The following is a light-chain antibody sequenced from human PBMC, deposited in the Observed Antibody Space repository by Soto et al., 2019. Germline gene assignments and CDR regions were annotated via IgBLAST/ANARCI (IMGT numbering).Light chain of an antibody. CDR2: GAS. J-gene: IGKJ1*01. V-gene: IGKV3-15*01. Sequence: EIVMTQSPATLSVSPGERATLSCRASQSVSSNLAWYQQKCGQAPRLLIYGASTRATGIPARFSGSGSGTEFTLTISSLQSEDFAVYYCQQYNNWPRTFGQGTKVDIK. CDR1: QSVSSN. CDR3: QQYNNWPRT.